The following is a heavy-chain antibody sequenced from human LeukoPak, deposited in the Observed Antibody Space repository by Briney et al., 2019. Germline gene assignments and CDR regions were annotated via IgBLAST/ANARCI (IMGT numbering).Heavy chain of an antibody. Sequence: GGSLRLSCAASGFTFDDYGMSWVRQAPGKGLEWVAVISYDGSNKYYADSVKGRFTISRDNSKNTLYLQMNSLRAEDTAVYCCARDRYYYDSSGYLSYWGQGTLVTVSS. D-gene: IGHD3-22*01. J-gene: IGHJ4*02. CDR1: GFTFDDYG. CDR3: ARDRYYYDSSGYLSY. V-gene: IGHV3-30*03. CDR2: ISYDGSNK.